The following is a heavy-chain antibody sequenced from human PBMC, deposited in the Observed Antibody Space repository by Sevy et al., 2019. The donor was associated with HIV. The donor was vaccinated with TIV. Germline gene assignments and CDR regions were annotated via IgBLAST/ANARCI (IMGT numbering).Heavy chain of an antibody. V-gene: IGHV5-51*01. CDR2: IYAGDSDS. J-gene: IGHJ6*02. CDR3: ARSRGDFLPPYYFQYYGMDV. CDR1: GFTFTDYW. Sequence: SLKISCKTSGFTFTDYWIGWVRQMPGKGLEWMGIIYAGDSDSRYSPSFRGQVTISADKSTSTAYLQWSSLKASDTAMYYCARSRGDFLPPYYFQYYGMDVWGQGTTVTVSS. D-gene: IGHD3-10*01.